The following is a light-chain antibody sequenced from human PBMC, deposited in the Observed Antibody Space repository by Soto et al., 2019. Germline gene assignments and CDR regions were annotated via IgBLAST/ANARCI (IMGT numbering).Light chain of an antibody. CDR2: GAS. CDR1: HSVSNNY. J-gene: IGKJ5*01. Sequence: EIVLTQSPGTLSLSPGERATLSCRASHSVSNNYLAWYQQKPGQAPRLLIVGASTRATGIPARFSGSGSGTEFTLTISSLQSEDFAVYYCHQYGTAPITFGQGTRLEI. V-gene: IGKV3-20*01. CDR3: HQYGTAPIT.